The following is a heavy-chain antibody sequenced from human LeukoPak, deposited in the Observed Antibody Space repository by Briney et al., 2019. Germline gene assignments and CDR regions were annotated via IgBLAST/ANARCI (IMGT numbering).Heavy chain of an antibody. V-gene: IGHV4-34*01. CDR3: ARDGGVVVPAAPAVFDV. D-gene: IGHD2-2*01. J-gene: IGHJ3*01. CDR1: GGSFSGYY. CDR2: IHYSGSA. Sequence: SETLSLTCAVYGGSFSGYYWTWIRQPPGKGLEWIGEIHYSGSATYNPSLKSRVTISVDTSKNQFSLRLSSVTAADTAVYYCARDGGVVVPAAPAVFDVWGQGTMVTVSS.